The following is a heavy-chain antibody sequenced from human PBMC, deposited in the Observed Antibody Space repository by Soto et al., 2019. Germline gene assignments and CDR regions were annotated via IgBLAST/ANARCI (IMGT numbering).Heavy chain of an antibody. Sequence: QVQLVESGGGVVKPGGSLRLSCAASGFTLSDYYMSWIRQAPGRGLGWVSYISGSSSDTHYADSVKGRFTISRDNAKNSLYMQMNSLRAEDSAVYYCARGIHNNYGVTPAYWGQGTLVTVSS. CDR1: GFTLSDYY. D-gene: IGHD2-8*01. CDR3: ARGIHNNYGVTPAY. CDR2: ISGSSSDT. V-gene: IGHV3-11*05. J-gene: IGHJ4*02.